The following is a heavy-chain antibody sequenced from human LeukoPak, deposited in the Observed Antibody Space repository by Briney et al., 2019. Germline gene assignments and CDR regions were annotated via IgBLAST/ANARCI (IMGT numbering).Heavy chain of an antibody. J-gene: IGHJ4*02. Sequence: GGSLRLSCAASGFTFRSYWMNWVRQAPGKGLEWVANIKQDGSESHFVDSVKGRFTISRDNAKNSLYMQMNSLRVEDTAVYYCARNWSPYDYWGQGTLVTVSS. CDR1: GFTFRSYW. V-gene: IGHV3-7*01. CDR2: IKQDGSES. CDR3: ARNWSPYDY.